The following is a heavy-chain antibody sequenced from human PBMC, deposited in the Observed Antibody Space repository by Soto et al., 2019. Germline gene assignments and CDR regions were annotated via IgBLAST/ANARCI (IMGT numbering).Heavy chain of an antibody. Sequence: ASVKVSCKASGYTFTSYGISWVRQAPGQGLEWMGWISAYNGNTNYAQKLQGRVTMTTDTSTSTAYMELRSLRSDDTAVYYCARGHCSGGSCYYENWFEPWGQGTLVTVSS. CDR1: GYTFTSYG. CDR3: ARGHCSGGSCYYENWFEP. J-gene: IGHJ5*02. D-gene: IGHD2-15*01. V-gene: IGHV1-18*01. CDR2: ISAYNGNT.